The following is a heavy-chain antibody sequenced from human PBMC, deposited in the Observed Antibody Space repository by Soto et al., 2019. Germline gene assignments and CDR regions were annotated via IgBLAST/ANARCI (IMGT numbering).Heavy chain of an antibody. Sequence: EVQLVESGGGLVQPGRSLRLSCAASGFTFDDYAMHWVRQAPGKGLEWVSGISWNSGSIGYADSVKGRFTISRDNAKNSLYLQMNSLRAEDTALYYCASLTGTIDEGDYWGQGTLVTVSS. CDR3: ASLTGTIDEGDY. CDR1: GFTFDDYA. CDR2: ISWNSGSI. V-gene: IGHV3-9*01. D-gene: IGHD1-7*01. J-gene: IGHJ4*02.